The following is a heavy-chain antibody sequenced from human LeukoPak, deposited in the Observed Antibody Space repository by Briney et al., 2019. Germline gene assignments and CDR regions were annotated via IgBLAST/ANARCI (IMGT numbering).Heavy chain of an antibody. CDR2: ISAYNGNT. Sequence: GASVKVSCKASGYTFTGYGISWVRQAPGQGLEWMGWISAYNGNTNYAQKLQGRVTMTTDTSTSTAYMEVRSLRSDDTAVYYCARMEDFVVVKPFDYWGQGTLVTVSS. CDR3: ARMEDFVVVKPFDY. D-gene: IGHD2-2*01. CDR1: GYTFTGYG. V-gene: IGHV1-18*01. J-gene: IGHJ4*02.